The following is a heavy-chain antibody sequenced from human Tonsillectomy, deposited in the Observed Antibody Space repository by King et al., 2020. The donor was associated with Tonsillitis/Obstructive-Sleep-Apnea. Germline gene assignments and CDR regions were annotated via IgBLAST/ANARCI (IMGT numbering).Heavy chain of an antibody. CDR1: GFTFRNYI. Sequence: VQLVESGGGVVQPGKSLRLSCAASGFTFRNYIIHWVRQAPGKGLEWVAVIPYDGSNKYYADSVKGRFTISRDNSKNTLYLQMNSLRAEDTAVYYCARDLGYSSSSGGFDYWGQGTLVTVSS. D-gene: IGHD6-6*01. CDR2: IPYDGSNK. V-gene: IGHV3-30*04. CDR3: ARDLGYSSSSGGFDY. J-gene: IGHJ4*02.